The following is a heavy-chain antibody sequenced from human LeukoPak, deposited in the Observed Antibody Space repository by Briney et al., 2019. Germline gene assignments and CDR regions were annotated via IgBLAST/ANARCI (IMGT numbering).Heavy chain of an antibody. D-gene: IGHD7-27*01. CDR2: IKPDNGDK. V-gene: IGHV1-2*02. CDR3: ARFDQDWGTFDY. Sequence: ASVKVSCKASGYTFTGYYVHWVRQAPGQGLEWMGWIKPDNGDKNYVQKFQGRVTMTRDTSITTAYMELSLRSDDTAVYYCARFDQDWGTFDYWGQGTVVTVSS. CDR1: GYTFTGYY. J-gene: IGHJ4*02.